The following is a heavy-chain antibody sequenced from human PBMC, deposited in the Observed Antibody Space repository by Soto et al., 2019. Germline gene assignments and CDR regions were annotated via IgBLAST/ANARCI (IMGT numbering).Heavy chain of an antibody. J-gene: IGHJ6*02. V-gene: IGHV4-39*01. CDR1: GGSISSSSYY. Sequence: SETLSLTCTVSGGSISSSSYYWGWIRQPPGKGLEWIGSIYYSGSTYYNPSLKSRVTISVDTSKNQFSLKLSSVTAADTAVYYCERIVGANTYYYYGMDVWGQGTTVTVSS. D-gene: IGHD1-26*01. CDR2: IYYSGST. CDR3: ERIVGANTYYYYGMDV.